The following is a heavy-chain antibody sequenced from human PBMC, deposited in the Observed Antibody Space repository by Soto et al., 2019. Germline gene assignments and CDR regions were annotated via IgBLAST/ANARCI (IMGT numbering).Heavy chain of an antibody. Sequence: QVQLVQSGAEVKKPGSSVKVSCKASGGTFSSYAISWVRQAPGQGLEWMGGIIPIFGTANYEQKFQGRVTITADESTSTAYMERSSLRSEDTAVYYCARDRTTVVTPYYCYGMDVWGQGTAVTVSS. V-gene: IGHV1-69*12. D-gene: IGHD4-17*01. CDR3: ARDRTTVVTPYYCYGMDV. CDR1: GGTFSSYA. CDR2: IIPIFGTA. J-gene: IGHJ6*02.